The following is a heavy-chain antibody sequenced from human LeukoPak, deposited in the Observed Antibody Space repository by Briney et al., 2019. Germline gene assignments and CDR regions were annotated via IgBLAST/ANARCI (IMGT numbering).Heavy chain of an antibody. Sequence: SETLSLTCTVSGYSISSGYYWGWIRQPPGKGLEWIGSIYHSGSTYYNPSLKSRVTISVDTSKNQFSLKLSSVTAADTAVYYCARGSKKTYYYDSSGYMAFDIWGQGTMATVSS. J-gene: IGHJ3*02. CDR3: ARGSKKTYYYDSSGYMAFDI. V-gene: IGHV4-38-2*02. CDR2: IYHSGST. D-gene: IGHD3-22*01. CDR1: GYSISSGYY.